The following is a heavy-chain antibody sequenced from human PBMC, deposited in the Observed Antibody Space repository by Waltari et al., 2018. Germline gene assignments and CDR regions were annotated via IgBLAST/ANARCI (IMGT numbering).Heavy chain of an antibody. CDR1: GGSISSSSYY. CDR2: IYYSGST. D-gene: IGHD1-7*01. Sequence: QLQLQESGPGLVKPSETLSLTCTVSGGSISSSSYYWGWIRQPPGKGLEWIGSIYYSGSTYYNPSLKSRVTISVDTAKNQFPLKLSSVTAADTAVYYCARVNWNYGVDYWGQGTLVTVSS. V-gene: IGHV4-39*07. J-gene: IGHJ4*02. CDR3: ARVNWNYGVDY.